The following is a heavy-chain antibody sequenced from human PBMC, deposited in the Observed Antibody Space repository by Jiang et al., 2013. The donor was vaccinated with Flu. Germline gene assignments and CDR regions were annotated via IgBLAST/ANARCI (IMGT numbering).Heavy chain of an antibody. CDR3: ARDRGSTRWLEPIDY. J-gene: IGHJ4*02. CDR2: ISAYNGDT. V-gene: IGHV1-18*04. CDR1: GYTFTSYG. Sequence: EVKKPGASVKVSCTASGYTFTSYGISWVRQAPGQGLEWMAWISAYNGDTKYAQKFQGRVTMTTDTPTSTAYMELRSLISDDTAVYYCARDRGSTRWLEPIDYWGQGTLVTVSS. D-gene: IGHD2-2*01.